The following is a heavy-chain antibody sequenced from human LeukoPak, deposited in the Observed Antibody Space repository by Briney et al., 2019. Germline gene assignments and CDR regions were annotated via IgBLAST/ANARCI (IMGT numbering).Heavy chain of an antibody. CDR2: INSDGSST. CDR3: ASYCSSTSCPPDVFDI. V-gene: IGHV3-74*01. D-gene: IGHD2-2*01. Sequence: GGSLRLSCAASGFTFSSYWMHWVRQAPGKGLVWVSRINSDGSSTSYADSVKGRFTISRDNAKNTLYLQMNSLRAEDTAVYYCASYCSSTSCPPDVFDIWGQGTMVTVSS. CDR1: GFTFSSYW. J-gene: IGHJ3*02.